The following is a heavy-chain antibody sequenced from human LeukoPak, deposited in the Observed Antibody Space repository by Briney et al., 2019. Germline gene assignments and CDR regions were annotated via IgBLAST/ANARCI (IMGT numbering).Heavy chain of an antibody. CDR3: ARDLGLYYYDSSGYHAFDI. D-gene: IGHD3-22*01. CDR1: GFTFSDYY. V-gene: IGHV3-11*04. J-gene: IGHJ3*02. CDR2: ISSCGSTI. Sequence: GGSLRLSCAASGFTFSDYYMSWIRQAPGKGLEWVSYISSCGSTIYYADSVKGRFTISRDNAKNSLYLQMNSLRAEDTAVYYCARDLGLYYYDSSGYHAFDIWGQGTMVTASS.